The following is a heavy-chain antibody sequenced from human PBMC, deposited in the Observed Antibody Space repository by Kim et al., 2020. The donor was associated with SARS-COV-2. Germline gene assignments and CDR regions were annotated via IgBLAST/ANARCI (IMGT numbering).Heavy chain of an antibody. Sequence: GGSLRLSCAASGFTFSCYAMHWVRQAPGKGLEYVSGISTKGGGTHYANSVKGRFTISRDNSKNTLYLQMGSLRAEDMAVYYCARGASGGSGWYFDFWGQGTRVSVS. CDR2: ISTKGGGT. J-gene: IGHJ4*02. CDR1: GFTFSCYA. D-gene: IGHD5-12*01. CDR3: ARGASGGSGWYFDF. V-gene: IGHV3-64*01.